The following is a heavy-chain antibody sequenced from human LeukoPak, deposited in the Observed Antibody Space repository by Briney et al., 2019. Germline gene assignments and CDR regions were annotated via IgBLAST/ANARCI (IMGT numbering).Heavy chain of an antibody. CDR3: AKDRKRSAITMIRGVRGHSYYYMDV. CDR1: GFTFSSYS. V-gene: IGHV3-21*01. D-gene: IGHD3-10*01. J-gene: IGHJ6*03. CDR2: ISSSNSYI. Sequence: GGSLRLSCAASGFTFSSYSMNWVRQAPGKGLEWVSSISSSNSYIYYADSVKGRFTISRDNAKNSLYLQMNSLRAEDTAVYYCAKDRKRSAITMIRGVRGHSYYYMDVWGKGTTVTISS.